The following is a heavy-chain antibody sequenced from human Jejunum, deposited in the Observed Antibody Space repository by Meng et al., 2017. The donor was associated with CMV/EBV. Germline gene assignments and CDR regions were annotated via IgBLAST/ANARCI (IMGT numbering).Heavy chain of an antibody. J-gene: IGHJ4*02. CDR2: LWYDGSRK. CDR1: GFPLNSYG. CDR3: ARDNDGSSHYSQFDY. V-gene: IGHV3-33*01. D-gene: IGHD3-22*01. Sequence: SGFPLNSYGIHWVRLFPGKGLELVAVLWYDGSRKYFADSVQGRFSISRDDSKNTVYLQMNSLRAEDTAVYYCARDNDGSSHYSQFDYWGQGTLVTVSS.